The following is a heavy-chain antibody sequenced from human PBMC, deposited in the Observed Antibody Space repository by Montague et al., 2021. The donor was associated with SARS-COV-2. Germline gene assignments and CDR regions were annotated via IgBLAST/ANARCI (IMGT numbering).Heavy chain of an antibody. CDR2: IYYSGXT. V-gene: IGHV4-39*01. CDR1: GGSISSSSYY. J-gene: IGHJ4*02. D-gene: IGHD6-19*01. Sequence: SETLSLTCTVSGGSISSSSYYWGWIRQPPGKGLEWIGSIYYSGXTXYXXXXKXRVTISVDTPKNQFSLKLSSVTAADTAVYYCARQRRGGLVSTPRFFDYWGQGTLVTVSS. CDR3: ARQRRGGLVSTPRFFDY.